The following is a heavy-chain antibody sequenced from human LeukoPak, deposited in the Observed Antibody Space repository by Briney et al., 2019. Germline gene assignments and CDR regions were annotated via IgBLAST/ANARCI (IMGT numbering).Heavy chain of an antibody. CDR3: ARSPGLDTAVVNRP. CDR2: INPNSGGT. Sequence: ASVKVSCTTSGYTFTGYYIHWVRQAPGQELEWMGWINPNSGGTNYAQNFQGRVTMTRDTSINTAYMELGRLRSDDTAVYYCARSPGLDTAVVNRPWGQGTLITVSS. CDR1: GYTFTGYY. J-gene: IGHJ5*02. D-gene: IGHD5-18*01. V-gene: IGHV1-2*02.